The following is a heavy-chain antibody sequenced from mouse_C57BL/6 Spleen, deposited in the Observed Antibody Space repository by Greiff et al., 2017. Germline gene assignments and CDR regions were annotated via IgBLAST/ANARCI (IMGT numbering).Heavy chain of an antibody. CDR2: IHPNSGST. Sequence: QVQLQQPGAELVKPGASVTLSCKASGYTFTSYWMHWVKQRPGQGLEWIGMIHPNSGSTNYNEKFKSKATLTVDKSSSTAYMQLSSLTSEDSAVYYCASIYYGSTFDYWGQGTTLTVSS. J-gene: IGHJ2*01. CDR3: ASIYYGSTFDY. V-gene: IGHV1-64*01. CDR1: GYTFTSYW. D-gene: IGHD1-1*01.